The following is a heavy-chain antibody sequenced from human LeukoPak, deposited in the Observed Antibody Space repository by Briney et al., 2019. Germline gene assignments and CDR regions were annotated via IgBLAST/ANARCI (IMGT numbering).Heavy chain of an antibody. CDR1: GFTFSSYG. CDR3: ARVERVGATTWGAFDI. J-gene: IGHJ3*02. D-gene: IGHD1-26*01. Sequence: GGSLRLSCEASGFTFSSYGMHWVRQAPGKGLEWVAFIRYDGSNKYYADSVKGRFTISRDNSKNTLYLHVNSLRPEDTAVYYCARVERVGATTWGAFDIWGQGTMVTVSS. V-gene: IGHV3-30*02. CDR2: IRYDGSNK.